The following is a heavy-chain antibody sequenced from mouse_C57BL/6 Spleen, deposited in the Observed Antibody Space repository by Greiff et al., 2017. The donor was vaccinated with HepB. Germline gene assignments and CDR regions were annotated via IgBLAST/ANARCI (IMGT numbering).Heavy chain of an antibody. CDR1: GYTFTSYW. D-gene: IGHD3-3*01. CDR2: IDPSDSYT. Sequence: QVQLKQSGAELVKPGASVKLSCKASGYTFTSYWMQWVKQRPGQGLEWIGEIDPSDSYTNYNQKFKGKATLTVDTSSSTAYMQLSSLTSEDSAVYYCARGGLGRRYYFDYWGQGTTLTVSS. V-gene: IGHV1-50*01. CDR3: ARGGLGRRYYFDY. J-gene: IGHJ2*01.